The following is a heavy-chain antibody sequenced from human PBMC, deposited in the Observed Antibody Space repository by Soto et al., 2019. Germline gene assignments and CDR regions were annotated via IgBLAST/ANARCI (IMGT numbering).Heavy chain of an antibody. D-gene: IGHD1-26*01. CDR1: GGSVSSGSYY. Sequence: SETLSLTCTVSGGSVSSGSYYWSWIRQPPGKGLEWIGYIYYSGSTNYNPSLKSRVTMSVDTSKNQFSLKLSSVTAADTAVYYCASLRVSDWELAIDYWGQGTLVTVSS. V-gene: IGHV4-61*01. CDR2: IYYSGST. CDR3: ASLRVSDWELAIDY. J-gene: IGHJ4*02.